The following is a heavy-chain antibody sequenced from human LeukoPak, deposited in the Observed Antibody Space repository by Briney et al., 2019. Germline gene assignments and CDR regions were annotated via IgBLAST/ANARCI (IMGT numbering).Heavy chain of an antibody. Sequence: PSETLSLTCTVSGGSISSYYWSCIRQPPGKGLEWIGYIYYSGSTNYNPSLKSRVTISVDTSKNQFSLKLSSVTAADTAVYYCAMSKKGLASYFDYWGQGTLVTVSS. CDR1: GGSISSYY. J-gene: IGHJ4*02. V-gene: IGHV4-59*08. D-gene: IGHD6-13*01. CDR2: IYYSGST. CDR3: AMSKKGLASYFDY.